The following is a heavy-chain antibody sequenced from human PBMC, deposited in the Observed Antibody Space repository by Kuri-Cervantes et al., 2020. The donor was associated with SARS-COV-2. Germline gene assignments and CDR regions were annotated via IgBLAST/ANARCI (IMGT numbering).Heavy chain of an antibody. J-gene: IGHJ6*02. D-gene: IGHD3-9*01. CDR3: AREAGYYDMLLTPSYYYYYYGMDV. CDR2: INPNSGGT. Sequence: ALVKVSCKASGYTFTGYYMHWVRQAPGQGLEWMGWINPNSGGTSYAQQFQGRVTMTRDTSTSTVYMELSSLRSEDTAVYYCAREAGYYDMLLTPSYYYYYYGMDVWGQGTTVTVSS. V-gene: IGHV1-2*02. CDR1: GYTFTGYY.